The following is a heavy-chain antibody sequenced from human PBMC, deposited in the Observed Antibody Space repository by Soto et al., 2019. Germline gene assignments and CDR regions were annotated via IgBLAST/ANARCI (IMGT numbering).Heavy chain of an antibody. CDR2: IYYSGST. CDR3: ARDSSVSGYYGSGSYTPNWFDP. J-gene: IGHJ5*02. CDR1: GGSISSSSYY. V-gene: IGHV4-39*07. Sequence: SETLSLTCTVSGGSISSSSYYWGWIRQPPGKGLEWIGSIYYSGSTYYNPSLKSRVTISVDTSKNQFSLKLSSVTAADTAVYYCARDSSVSGYYGSGSYTPNWFDPWGQGTLVTVSS. D-gene: IGHD3-10*01.